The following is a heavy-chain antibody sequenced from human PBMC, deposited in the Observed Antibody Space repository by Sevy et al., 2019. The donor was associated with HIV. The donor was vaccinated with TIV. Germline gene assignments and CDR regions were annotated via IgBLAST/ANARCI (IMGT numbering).Heavy chain of an antibody. CDR3: AKDAYYYNSSGYSMSQWYYGMDV. V-gene: IGHV3-23*01. Sequence: GGSLRLSCAASGFTFNTYAMSWVRQAPGKGLEWVSDLSGSGRDTYYADSVKGRFTISRDNSKNTVYRQMNSLRAEDTDVYYCAKDAYYYNSSGYSMSQWYYGMDVWGQGTTVTVSS. D-gene: IGHD3-22*01. CDR2: LSGSGRDT. CDR1: GFTFNTYA. J-gene: IGHJ6*02.